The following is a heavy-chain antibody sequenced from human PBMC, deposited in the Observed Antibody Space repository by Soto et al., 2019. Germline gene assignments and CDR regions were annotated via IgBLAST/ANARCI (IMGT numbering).Heavy chain of an antibody. D-gene: IGHD5-18*01. CDR3: GRGDTAMAVFQH. CDR2: IHYSGRT. Sequence: QVQLQESGPGLVKPSQTLSLTCTVSSGSMNSGDYYWSWIRQNPGKGLEWIGYIHYSGRTYYNPDLKSRVAIAVDRSKQQFSPNLTSWTTADTAMSVRGRGDTAMAVFQHWGQGTLVTVSS. CDR1: SGSMNSGDYY. V-gene: IGHV4-31*03. J-gene: IGHJ1*01.